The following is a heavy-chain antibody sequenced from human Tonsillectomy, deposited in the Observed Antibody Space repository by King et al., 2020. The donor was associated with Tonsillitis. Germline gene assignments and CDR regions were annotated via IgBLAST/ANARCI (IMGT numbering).Heavy chain of an antibody. Sequence: TLKESGPVLVKPTETLTLTCTVSGFSLSNARMGVSWIRQPPGKALEWLAHIFSNDEKSYSPSLKTRLTISKDTSKSQVVLTMTNMDPVDTATYYCARIRRGAYSSSWYKPRDPGPFYFDYWGQGTLVTVSS. CDR2: IFSNDEK. CDR3: ARIRRGAYSSSWYKPRDPGPFYFDY. J-gene: IGHJ4*02. V-gene: IGHV2-26*01. D-gene: IGHD6-13*01. CDR1: GFSLSNARMG.